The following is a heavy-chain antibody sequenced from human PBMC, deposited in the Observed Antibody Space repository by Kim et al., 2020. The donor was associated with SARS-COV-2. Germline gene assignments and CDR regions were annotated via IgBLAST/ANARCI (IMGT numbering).Heavy chain of an antibody. CDR1: GGSISNYY. CDR3: ARGMYYFGSGRKPRYWYFDL. CDR2: IYYNGAT. D-gene: IGHD3-10*01. J-gene: IGHJ2*01. V-gene: IGHV4-59*01. Sequence: SETLSLTCAVSGGSISNYYWSWIRQPPGKELEWIGYIYYNGATKYNPSLKSRVTISVDTSKNQFSLNLRSLTPADTAVYYCARGMYYFGSGRKPRYWYFDLWGRGTPVRVSP.